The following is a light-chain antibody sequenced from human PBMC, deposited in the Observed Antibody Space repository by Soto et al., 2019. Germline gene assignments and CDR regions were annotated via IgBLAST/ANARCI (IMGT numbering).Light chain of an antibody. CDR3: QQYNSYNT. J-gene: IGKJ2*01. CDR2: AAS. CDR1: PDISDY. Sequence: DLQMTQSPSSLSASVGDRVTITFRASPDISDYFAWFQQKPGKVPKLLIYAASTLQSGVPSRFSGSGSGTDFTLTISSLQPDDFATYYCQQYNSYNTFGQGTKLEIK. V-gene: IGKV1-27*01.